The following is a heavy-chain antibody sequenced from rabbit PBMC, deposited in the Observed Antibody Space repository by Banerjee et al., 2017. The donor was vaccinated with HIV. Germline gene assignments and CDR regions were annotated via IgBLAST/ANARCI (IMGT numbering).Heavy chain of an antibody. CDR3: VRGLGDNTRLDL. CDR2: IYTSGGST. J-gene: IGHJ3*01. D-gene: IGHD4-1*01. Sequence: QEQLEESGGDLVKPEGSLTLTCTASGFDLSSYWICWVRQAPGKGLEWIACIYTSGGSTGYASWVNGRFTISRSTSLNTVDLKMTSLTAADTATYFCVRGLGDNTRLDLRGPGTLVTV. V-gene: IGHV1S43*01. CDR1: GFDLSSYW.